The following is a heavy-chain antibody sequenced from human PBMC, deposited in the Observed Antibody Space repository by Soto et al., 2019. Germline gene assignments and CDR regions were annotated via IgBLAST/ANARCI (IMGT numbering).Heavy chain of an antibody. CDR1: GFTFSSYW. Sequence: EVQLMESGGGLVQPGGSLRLSCAASGFTFSSYWMSWVRQAPGKGLEWVANIKQDGSEKYYVDSVKGRFTISRDNAKNSLYLQMNSLRAEDTAVYYCARDSPNYYYYMDVWGKGTTVTVSS. CDR3: ARDSPNYYYYMDV. V-gene: IGHV3-7*01. J-gene: IGHJ6*03. CDR2: IKQDGSEK.